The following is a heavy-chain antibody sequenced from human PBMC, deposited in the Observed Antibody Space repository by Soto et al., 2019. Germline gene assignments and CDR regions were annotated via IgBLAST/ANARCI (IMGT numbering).Heavy chain of an antibody. CDR2: ISSSSSTI. Sequence: EVQLVESGGGLVQPGGSLRLSCAASGFTFSSYSMNWVRQAPGKGLEWVSYISSSSSTIYYADSVKGRFTISRDNAKTSLYLQMNSLRAEDTAVYYCARGSYSAVIVGATIAFDIWGQGTMVTVSS. J-gene: IGHJ3*02. D-gene: IGHD1-26*01. V-gene: IGHV3-48*01. CDR1: GFTFSSYS. CDR3: ARGSYSAVIVGATIAFDI.